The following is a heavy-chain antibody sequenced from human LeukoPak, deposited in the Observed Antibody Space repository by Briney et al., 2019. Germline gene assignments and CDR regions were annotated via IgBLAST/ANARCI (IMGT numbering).Heavy chain of an antibody. D-gene: IGHD5-24*01. CDR2: IYYGGST. CDR1: GDSISGSSYY. J-gene: IGHJ4*02. CDR3: ASADGYKIDY. Sequence: SETLSLTCTVSGDSISGSSYYWGWIRRPPGKGLEWIGNIYYGGSTYYNPSLKSRVSISVDTSNNQFSLKVSSVTAADTAVYYCASADGYKIDYWGQGTLVTVPS. V-gene: IGHV4-39*01.